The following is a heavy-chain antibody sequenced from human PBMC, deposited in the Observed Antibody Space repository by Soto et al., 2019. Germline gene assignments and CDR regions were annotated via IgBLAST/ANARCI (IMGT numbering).Heavy chain of an antibody. V-gene: IGHV3-21*01. J-gene: IGHJ4*02. CDR2: VSSSSIYI. Sequence: EVQLVESGGGLVKPGGSLRLSCAASGFTFSSYSMNWVRQAPGKGLEWVSSVSSSSIYIYYADSVRGRFTISRDNAENSLYLQMNSLRAEDTAVYYCARRFDYGDSRGAFDSWGQGTLVTVSS. D-gene: IGHD4-17*01. CDR1: GFTFSSYS. CDR3: ARRFDYGDSRGAFDS.